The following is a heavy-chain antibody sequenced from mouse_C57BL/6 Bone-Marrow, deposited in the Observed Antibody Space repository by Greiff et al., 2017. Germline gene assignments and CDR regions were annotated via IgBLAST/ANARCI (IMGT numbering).Heavy chain of an antibody. D-gene: IGHD1-1*01. CDR3: ARLTTTVVVPYAMDY. CDR2: ISTYYGDA. CDR1: GYTFTDYA. V-gene: IGHV1-67*01. Sequence: QVQLKESGPELVRPGVSVKISCKGSGYTFTDYAMHWVKQSHAKSLEWIGVISTYYGDASSNQKFKDQATMTVDKSSSTAYMELARLTSEDSAVYYCARLTTTVVVPYAMDYWGQGTSVTVSS. J-gene: IGHJ4*01.